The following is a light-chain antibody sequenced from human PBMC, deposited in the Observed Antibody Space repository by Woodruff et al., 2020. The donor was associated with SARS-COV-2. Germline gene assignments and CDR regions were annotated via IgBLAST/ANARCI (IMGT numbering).Light chain of an antibody. CDR3: TSYTGGTTPYV. V-gene: IGLV2-14*01. J-gene: IGLJ1*01. CDR2: EVN. Sequence: PTLIIFEVNNRPSGVSSRFSGSKSANAAYLTISGLRTEDEATYYCTSYTGGTTPYVFGPGTKVNVL.